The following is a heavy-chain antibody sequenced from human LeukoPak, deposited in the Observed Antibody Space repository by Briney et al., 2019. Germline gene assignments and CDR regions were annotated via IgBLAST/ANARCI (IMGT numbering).Heavy chain of an antibody. CDR1: GGSISSSNW. Sequence: PSGTLSLTCAVSGGSISSSNWWSWVRQPPGKRLEWIGEIYHSGTTNYNPSLKSRVTISVDKSKNQFSLNLSSVTAADTAVYYCGRSFEYSSSFRPPDYWGQGTLVTVSS. CDR3: GRSFEYSSSFRPPDY. D-gene: IGHD6-6*01. CDR2: IYHSGTT. J-gene: IGHJ4*02. V-gene: IGHV4-4*02.